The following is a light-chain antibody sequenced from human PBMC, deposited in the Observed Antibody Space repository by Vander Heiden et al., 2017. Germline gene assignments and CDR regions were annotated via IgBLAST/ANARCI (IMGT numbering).Light chain of an antibody. CDR1: QSVGGF. V-gene: IGKV3-11*01. J-gene: IGKJ5*01. CDR2: DAS. CDR3: QQRSSRPIT. Sequence: EIVLTQSPATLSLSPGETATLSCRASQSVGGFLVLYQQKPGQAPRLLMSDASTRATGIPSRFSGSGSGTDFTLTIRSAEPEDFAVYYCQQRSSRPITFGQGTRLEIK.